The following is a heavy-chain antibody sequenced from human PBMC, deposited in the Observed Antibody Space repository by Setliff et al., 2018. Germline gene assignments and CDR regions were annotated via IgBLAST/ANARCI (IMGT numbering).Heavy chain of an antibody. Sequence: ASVKVSCKASGYTFTGYYMYWVRQAPGQGLEWMGRNNPSSGATIYAQKFQGRVTMTSDTSISTAYMELGRLRSDDTAVYFCARDGGGDSDAFDIWGQGTMVTVSS. CDR3: ARDGGGDSDAFDI. CDR1: GYTFTGYY. J-gene: IGHJ3*02. D-gene: IGHD3-16*01. CDR2: NNPSSGAT. V-gene: IGHV1-2*06.